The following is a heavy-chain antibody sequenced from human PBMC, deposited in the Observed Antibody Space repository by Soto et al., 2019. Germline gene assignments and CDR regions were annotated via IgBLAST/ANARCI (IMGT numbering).Heavy chain of an antibody. CDR1: SGPINSSNW. D-gene: IGHD3-3*01. CDR2: IFHSGST. Sequence: PSETLSLTCAVSSGPINSSNWWTWVRQTPGKGLEWIGEIFHSGSTNYNPSLKSRVTMSVDTSKNQFSLKLSSVTAADTAVYYCARHVRFLEWTNQGWFDPWGQGTLVTVSS. CDR3: ARHVRFLEWTNQGWFDP. J-gene: IGHJ5*02. V-gene: IGHV4-4*02.